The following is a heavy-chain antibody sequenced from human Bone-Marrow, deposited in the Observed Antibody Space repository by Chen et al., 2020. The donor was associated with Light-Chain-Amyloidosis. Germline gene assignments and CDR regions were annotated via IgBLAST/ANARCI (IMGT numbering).Heavy chain of an antibody. V-gene: IGHV5-51*01. CDR1: GYTFPNYW. D-gene: IGHD5-12*01. J-gene: IGHJ4*02. Sequence: KGSGYTFPNYWIGWVRQMPGKGLEWMGVIYPDDSDARYSPSFEGQVTISADKSITTAYLQWRSLKASDTAMYYCARRRDGYNFDYWGQGTLVTFSS. CDR2: IYPDDSDA. CDR3: ARRRDGYNFDY.